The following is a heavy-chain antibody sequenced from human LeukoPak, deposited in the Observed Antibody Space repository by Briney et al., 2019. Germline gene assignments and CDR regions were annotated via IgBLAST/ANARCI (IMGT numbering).Heavy chain of an antibody. D-gene: IGHD2-15*01. Sequence: LEWVAVISYEGSNKYYADSVKGRFTISRDNSKNTLYLQMNSLRAEDTAVYYCAKDLGLRWGQGTLVTVSS. CDR2: ISYEGSNK. V-gene: IGHV3-30*18. CDR3: AKDLGLR. J-gene: IGHJ4*02.